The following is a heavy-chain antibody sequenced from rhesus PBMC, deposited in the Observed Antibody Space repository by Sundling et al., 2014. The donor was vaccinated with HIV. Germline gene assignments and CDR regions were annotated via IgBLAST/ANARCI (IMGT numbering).Heavy chain of an antibody. D-gene: IGHD2-21*01. J-gene: IGHJ5-1*01. CDR1: GFTFSDYY. CDR2: ISNGGGST. CDR3: AREAIEYCTGSGCQESRP. V-gene: IGHV3-178*01. Sequence: EVQLVESGGGLAKPGGSLRLSCAASGFTFSDYYMDWVRQAPGKGLEWVSRISNGGGSTWFADSVKARFTISRDNAKNTLHLQMDSLRAEDTAVYYCAREAIEYCTGSGCQESRPWGPGVLVTVSS.